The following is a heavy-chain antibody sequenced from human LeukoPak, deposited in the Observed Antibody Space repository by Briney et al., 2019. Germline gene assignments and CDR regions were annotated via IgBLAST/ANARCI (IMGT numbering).Heavy chain of an antibody. CDR1: GYRFNAYW. J-gene: IGHJ5*02. V-gene: IGHV5-51*01. D-gene: IGHD4-23*01. CDR2: IYPGDSDT. CDR3: ARRPEYGGSWGFDP. Sequence: GESLKISCQGSGYRFNAYWIAWVRQMPGKGLEWMGIIYPGDSDTRYSPSFQGQVTISADKSISTAYLQWSSLKASDTAMYYCARRPEYGGSWGFDPWGQGTLVTVSS.